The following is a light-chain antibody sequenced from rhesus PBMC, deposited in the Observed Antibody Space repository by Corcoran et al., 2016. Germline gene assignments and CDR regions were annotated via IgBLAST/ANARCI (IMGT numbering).Light chain of an antibody. J-gene: IGKJ1*01. CDR2: YAN. V-gene: IGKV1-32*02. Sequence: DIQMSQSPSSLSASVGDRVTITCRASQDISSYLNWYQQKPGKAPKLLIYYANSLASGVPSMFSGSGSGTEYTLTISSLRPEDFATYYCQQGHSTPWTFGQGTKVEIK. CDR1: QDISSY. CDR3: QQGHSTPWT.